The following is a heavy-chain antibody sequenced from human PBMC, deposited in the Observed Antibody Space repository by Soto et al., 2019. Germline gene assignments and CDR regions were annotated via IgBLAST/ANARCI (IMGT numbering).Heavy chain of an antibody. D-gene: IGHD2-15*01. CDR2: INSDGSST. J-gene: IGHJ6*04. CDR3: ARGYCSGGSYPGDHKAF. Sequence: PGGSLRLSCAASGFTFISYWMHWVLQAPGKGLVWVSRINSDGSSTSYADSVKGRFTISRDNAKNTLYLQMNSLRAEDTAVYYCARGYCSGGSYPGDHKAFWGKGTTDTVSS. CDR1: GFTFISYW. V-gene: IGHV3-74*01.